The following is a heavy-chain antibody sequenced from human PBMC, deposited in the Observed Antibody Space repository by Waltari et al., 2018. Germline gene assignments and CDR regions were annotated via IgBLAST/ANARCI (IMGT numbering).Heavy chain of an antibody. D-gene: IGHD2-15*01. CDR3: ASCSTRGYYYYGMDV. CDR2: IYYSGST. CDR1: GGSISSHY. Sequence: QVQLQESGPGLVKPSETLSLTCTVSGGSISSHYWRWIRQPPGKGLAWIGYIYYSGSTNYNPSLKRRVTISVDTSKNQFSLKLSSVTAADTAVYYCASCSTRGYYYYGMDVWGQGTTVTVSS. J-gene: IGHJ6*02. V-gene: IGHV4-59*11.